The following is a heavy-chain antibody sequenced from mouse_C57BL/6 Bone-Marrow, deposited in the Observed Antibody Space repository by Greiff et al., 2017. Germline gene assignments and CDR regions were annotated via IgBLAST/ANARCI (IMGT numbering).Heavy chain of an antibody. CDR3: ARVGYYGSSYWYFDV. CDR1: GYTFTSYW. Sequence: QVQLQQPGAELVKPGASVTLSCKASGYTFTSYWMHWVKQRPGQGLEWIGMIHPNSGSTNYNEKFKSKATLTVDKSSSTAYMQLSSLTSEDSAVYYCARVGYYGSSYWYFDVWGTGTTVTVSS. D-gene: IGHD1-1*01. J-gene: IGHJ1*03. CDR2: IHPNSGST. V-gene: IGHV1-64*01.